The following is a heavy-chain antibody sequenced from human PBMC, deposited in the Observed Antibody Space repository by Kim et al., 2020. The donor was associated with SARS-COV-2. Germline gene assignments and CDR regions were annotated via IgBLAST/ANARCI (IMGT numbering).Heavy chain of an antibody. CDR2: MSFDGSNT. D-gene: IGHD5-12*01. V-gene: IGHV3-30*18. CDR1: RFTFSNYA. CDR3: AKERTVEWLRFQKQNYLYYYNMDV. Sequence: GGSLRLSCAASRFTFSNYAMHWVRQAPGKGLEWVAVMSFDGSNTYYADSVKGRFTISRDNSNNTLFLQMIRLSIEDTAIYFCAKERTVEWLRFQKQNYLYYYNMDVWGQGTTVTVSS. J-gene: IGHJ6*02.